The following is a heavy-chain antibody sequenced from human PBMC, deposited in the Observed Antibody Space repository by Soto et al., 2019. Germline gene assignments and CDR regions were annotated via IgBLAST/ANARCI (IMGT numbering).Heavy chain of an antibody. Sequence: EVQLLESGGGLVQPGGSLRLSCTASGFTFSNYAMSWVRQAPDKGLEWVSAISGRGGSTYYADSVNGRFTISRDNSKNMLFLQMNSLRAEDTALYYCAKDSTVTTSLYSYYYGLDVWGQGTTVTVSS. CDR3: AKDSTVTTSLYSYYYGLDV. D-gene: IGHD4-17*01. J-gene: IGHJ6*02. V-gene: IGHV3-23*01. CDR2: ISGRGGST. CDR1: GFTFSNYA.